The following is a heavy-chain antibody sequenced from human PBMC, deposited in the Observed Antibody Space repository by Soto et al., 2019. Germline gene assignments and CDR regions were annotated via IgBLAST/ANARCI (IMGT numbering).Heavy chain of an antibody. V-gene: IGHV1-69*06. CDR1: GDTFSNQA. J-gene: IGHJ4*02. CDR2: IIPLFDSA. Sequence: QVHLVQSGTEVKKPGSSVKVSCKTSGDTFSNQAISWVRQAPGQGLEWMGGIIPLFDSASYAQRSHDRVTITADKFTNTVYMELRSLTSEDTAVYYCAASTFQSGVSGYFHLDHWGQGTLVTVPS. D-gene: IGHD3-3*01. CDR3: AASTFQSGVSGYFHLDH.